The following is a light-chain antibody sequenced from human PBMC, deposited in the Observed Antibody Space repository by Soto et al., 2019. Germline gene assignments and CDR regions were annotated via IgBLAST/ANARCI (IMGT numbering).Light chain of an antibody. Sequence: EIVLTQSPATLSLSPGERATLSCRASQSVSSYLAWYQQKPGQAPRLLIFDASSRATGIPARFSGSGSGTDFTLTISSLEPEDFAVYYCQQRGTWPLTFGGGTKVDI. V-gene: IGKV3-11*01. J-gene: IGKJ4*01. CDR1: QSVSSY. CDR3: QQRGTWPLT. CDR2: DAS.